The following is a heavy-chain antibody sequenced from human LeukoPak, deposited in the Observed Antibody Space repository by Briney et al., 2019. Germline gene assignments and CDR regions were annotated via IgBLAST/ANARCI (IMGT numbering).Heavy chain of an antibody. Sequence: SVKVSCKASGGTFSSYAISWVRQAPGQGLDWMGGIFPFFGTANYAQKFQGRVTITTDESTSTAYMELSSLRSEDTAVYYCARVVLDTAMVSYYYYYMDVWGKGTTVTVSS. D-gene: IGHD5-18*01. CDR2: IFPFFGTA. CDR3: ARVVLDTAMVSYYYYYMDV. CDR1: GGTFSSYA. J-gene: IGHJ6*03. V-gene: IGHV1-69*05.